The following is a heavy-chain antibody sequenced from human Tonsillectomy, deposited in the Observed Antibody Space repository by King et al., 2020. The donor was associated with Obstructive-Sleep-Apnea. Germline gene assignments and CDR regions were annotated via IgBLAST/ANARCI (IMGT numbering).Heavy chain of an antibody. J-gene: IGHJ4*02. CDR2: ISYDGSNK. CDR3: ARDFTMITFGGVIVD. D-gene: IGHD3-16*02. CDR1: GFTFSTYS. V-gene: IGHV3-30*04. Sequence: QLVQSGGGVVQPGRSLRLSCAASGFTFSTYSMHWVRQAPGKGLEWVAVISYDGSNKDYADSVKGRFTISRDNSKNTLYLQMNSLRAEDTAVYYCARDFTMITFGGVIVDWGQGTLVTVSS.